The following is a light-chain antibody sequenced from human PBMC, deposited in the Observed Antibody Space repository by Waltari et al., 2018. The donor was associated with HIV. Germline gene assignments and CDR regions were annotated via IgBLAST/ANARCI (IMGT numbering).Light chain of an antibody. J-gene: IGLJ2*01. CDR2: DTS. Sequence: QAVVTQELSLTVSPGGTVTLTCPSSTGAVTSGHCPYWFQRRPGQAPKTLLYDTSNRHSWTPARFSGSLLGDKAALTLTGAQFEDEADYFCLLSFNGVVVFGGGTSLTVL. CDR3: LLSFNGVVV. CDR1: TGAVTSGHC. V-gene: IGLV7-46*01.